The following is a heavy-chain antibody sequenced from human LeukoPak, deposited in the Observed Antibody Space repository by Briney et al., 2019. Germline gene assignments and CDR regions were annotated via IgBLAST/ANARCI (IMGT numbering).Heavy chain of an antibody. V-gene: IGHV3-74*01. CDR3: ARGASSGYRIDY. Sequence: GGSLRLSCAASGFIFSNYWMHWVRQVPGKGLVWVSRIKTDGTITNYADSVQGRFTISRDNAKNMLYLQMNSLRAEDTAVYYCARGASSGYRIDYWGQGTLVTVSS. CDR1: GFIFSNYW. J-gene: IGHJ4*02. D-gene: IGHD3-16*02. CDR2: IKTDGTIT.